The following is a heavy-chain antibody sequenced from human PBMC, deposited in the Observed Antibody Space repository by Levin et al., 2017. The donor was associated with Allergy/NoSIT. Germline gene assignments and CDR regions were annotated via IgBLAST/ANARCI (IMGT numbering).Heavy chain of an antibody. Sequence: GSLKISCAASGFSFSTYGIQWVRQAPGKGLEWVALITSDGSNKYYADPVKGRFTISRDNSKNTVYLQMNSLRAEDTAVYYCAKGGDFDYWGLGTVVTVSS. CDR1: GFSFSTYG. D-gene: IGHD1-26*01. CDR3: AKGGDFDY. V-gene: IGHV3-30*18. J-gene: IGHJ4*02. CDR2: ITSDGSNK.